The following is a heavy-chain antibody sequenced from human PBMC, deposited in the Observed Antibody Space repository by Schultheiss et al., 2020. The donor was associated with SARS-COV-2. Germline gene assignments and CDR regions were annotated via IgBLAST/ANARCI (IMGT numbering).Heavy chain of an antibody. Sequence: SETLSLTCTVSGGSISSSSYYWGWIRQPPGKGLEWIGSIYYSGSTNYNPSLKSRVTISVDTSKNQFSLKLSSVTAADTAVYYCARVSGEYSSSWGYFDYWGQGTLVTVSS. J-gene: IGHJ4*02. D-gene: IGHD6-6*01. CDR2: IYYSGST. CDR3: ARVSGEYSSSWGYFDY. V-gene: IGHV4-39*07. CDR1: GGSISSSSYY.